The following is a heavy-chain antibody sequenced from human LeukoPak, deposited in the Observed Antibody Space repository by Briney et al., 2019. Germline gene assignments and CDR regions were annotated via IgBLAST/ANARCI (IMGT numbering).Heavy chain of an antibody. CDR2: ISWNSGSI. V-gene: IGHV3-9*01. D-gene: IGHD6-13*01. J-gene: IGHJ4*02. CDR3: VKVTAAGFVDH. Sequence: GGSLRLSCAASGFTFDDYAMHWVRPAPGKGLEWVSGISWNSGSIGYADSVKGRFTISRDNAKNSLYLQMNSLRAEDTALYYCVKVTAAGFVDHWGQGTLVTVSS. CDR1: GFTFDDYA.